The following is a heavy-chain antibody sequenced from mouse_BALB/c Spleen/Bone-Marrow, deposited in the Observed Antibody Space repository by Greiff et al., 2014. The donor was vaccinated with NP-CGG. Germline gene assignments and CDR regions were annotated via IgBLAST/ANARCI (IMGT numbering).Heavy chain of an antibody. CDR3: ARGPFIATVHYYARDY. D-gene: IGHD1-2*01. Sequence: QVQLQQSGPGLVAPSQSLSITCTVSGSSLTSYGVHWVRQPPGKGLEWLGVIWAGGSTNYNSALMSRLSISKDNSKSQVFLKMNILQTDDTAMYYCARGPFIATVHYYARDYWGQGTSVTVSS. CDR2: IWAGGST. J-gene: IGHJ4*01. CDR1: GSSLTSYG. V-gene: IGHV2-9*02.